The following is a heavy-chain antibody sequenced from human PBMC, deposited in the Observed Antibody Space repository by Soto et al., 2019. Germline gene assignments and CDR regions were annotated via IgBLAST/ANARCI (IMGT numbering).Heavy chain of an antibody. J-gene: IGHJ6*02. CDR2: IYYSGST. V-gene: IGHV4-39*01. CDR1: GGSISSSSYY. Sequence: QLQLQESGPGLVKPSETLSLTCTVSGGSISSSSYYWGWIRQPPGKGLEWIGSIYYSGSTYYNPSLKSRVTISVDTSKNQFSLKLSSVTAADTAVYYCARVEGQSGTLFGVVITGYYGMDVWGQGTTVTVSS. D-gene: IGHD3-3*01. CDR3: ARVEGQSGTLFGVVITGYYGMDV.